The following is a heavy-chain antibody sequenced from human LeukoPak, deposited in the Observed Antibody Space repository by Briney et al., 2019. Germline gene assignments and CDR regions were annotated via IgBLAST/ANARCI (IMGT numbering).Heavy chain of an antibody. CDR2: IIPILGIA. Sequence: SVKVSCKASGGTFSSYAISWVRQAPGQGLEWMGRIIPILGIANYAQKFQGRVTITADKSTSTAYMELSSLRSEDTAVYYCARAPLSAAGSDYWGQGTLVTVSS. V-gene: IGHV1-69*04. CDR3: ARAPLSAAGSDY. D-gene: IGHD6-13*01. J-gene: IGHJ4*02. CDR1: GGTFSSYA.